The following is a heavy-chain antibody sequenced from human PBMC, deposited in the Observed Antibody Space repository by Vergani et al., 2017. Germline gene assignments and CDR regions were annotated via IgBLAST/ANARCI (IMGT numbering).Heavy chain of an antibody. CDR1: GFTFSSYA. Sequence: EVQLLESGGGLVQPGGSLRLSCAASGFTFSSYAMSWVRQAPGKGLEWVSAISGSGGSTYYADSVKGRCTISRDKYKTTLYLQMNSLRAEVTAVYYCASPYNWNDWWFDPWGQGTLVTVSS. D-gene: IGHD1-1*01. CDR3: ASPYNWNDWWFDP. V-gene: IGHV3-23*01. CDR2: ISGSGGST. J-gene: IGHJ5*02.